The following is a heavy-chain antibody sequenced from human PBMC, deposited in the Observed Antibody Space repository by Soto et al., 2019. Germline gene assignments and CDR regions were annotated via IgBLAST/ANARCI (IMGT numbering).Heavy chain of an antibody. V-gene: IGHV4-39*01. D-gene: IGHD1-20*01. CDR2: IYYSGST. CDR1: GGSISSSSYY. CDR3: ARVLGNWNYFDY. Sequence: SETLSLTCTVSGGSISSSSYYWGWIRQPPGKGLEWIGSIYYSGSTYYNPSLKSRVTISVDTSKNQFSLKLSSVTAADTAVYYCARVLGNWNYFDYWGQGTLVTVSS. J-gene: IGHJ4*02.